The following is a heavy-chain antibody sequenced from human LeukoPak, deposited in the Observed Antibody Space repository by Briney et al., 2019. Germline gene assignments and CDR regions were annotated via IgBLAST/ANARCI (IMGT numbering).Heavy chain of an antibody. CDR2: INHSGST. D-gene: IGHD4-17*01. Sequence: PSETLSLTCAVYGGSFSGYYWSWIRQPPGKGLEWIGEINHSGSTNYNPSLKSRVTISVDTSKNQFSLKLSSVTAADTAVYYCASGGDFFDYWGQGTLVAVSS. J-gene: IGHJ4*02. CDR3: ASGGDFFDY. CDR1: GGSFSGYY. V-gene: IGHV4-34*01.